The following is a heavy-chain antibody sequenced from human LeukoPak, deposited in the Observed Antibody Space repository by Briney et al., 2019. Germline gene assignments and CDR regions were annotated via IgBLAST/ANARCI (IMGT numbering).Heavy chain of an antibody. CDR2: MNPNSGNT. CDR3: ARGSSSWYYYYYMDV. V-gene: IGHV1-8*03. D-gene: IGHD6-13*01. CDR1: GYTFTSYG. Sequence: ASVKVSCKASGYTFTSYGISWVRQATGQGLEWMGWMNPNSGNTGYAQKFQGRVTITRNTSISTAYMELSSLRSEDTAVYYCARGSSSWYYYYYMDVWGKGTTVTVSS. J-gene: IGHJ6*03.